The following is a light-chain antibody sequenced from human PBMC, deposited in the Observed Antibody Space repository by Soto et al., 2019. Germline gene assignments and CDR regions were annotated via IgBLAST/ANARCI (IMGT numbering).Light chain of an antibody. CDR3: QHGRT. V-gene: IGKV3-15*01. J-gene: IGKJ1*01. CDR1: QSVSSN. Sequence: EIVMTQSPATLSVSPGERATISCRASQSVSSNLAWYQQKPGQAPRLLIYGASTRATGIPARFSGSGSGTEFTLTISSLQSEDFAVYYCQHGRTFGQGTKVEIK. CDR2: GAS.